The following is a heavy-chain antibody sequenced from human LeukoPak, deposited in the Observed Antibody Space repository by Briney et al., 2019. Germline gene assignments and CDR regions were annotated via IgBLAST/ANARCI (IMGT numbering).Heavy chain of an antibody. J-gene: IGHJ4*02. V-gene: IGHV5-51*01. D-gene: IGHD6-19*01. CDR1: GYSSSSYW. CDR2: IYPADSDT. Sequence: GASLKISCKGSGYSSSSYWIAWVRQMPGKGLEWMAIIYPADSDTRYSPSFQGQVTISADKSINAAYLQWSSLKASDTATYYCARPDSSGYYVVWGQGTLVTVSS. CDR3: ARPDSSGYYVV.